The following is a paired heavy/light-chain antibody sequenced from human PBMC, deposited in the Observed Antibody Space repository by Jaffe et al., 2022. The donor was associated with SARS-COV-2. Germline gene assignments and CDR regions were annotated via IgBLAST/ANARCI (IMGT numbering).Heavy chain of an antibody. CDR3: ARGQLLYGGIFDY. J-gene: IGHJ4*02. Sequence: QLQLQESGPGLVKPSETLSLTCTVSGGSISNTTYYWGWIRQPPGKGLEWIGSIYYSGSTYYNPSLNSRVTISVDTSKNQFSLRLSSVTAADTAVYFCARGQLLYGGIFDYWGQGTLVTVSS. V-gene: IGHV4-39*01. D-gene: IGHD2-2*02. CDR1: GGSISNTTYY. CDR2: IYYSGST.
Light chain of an antibody. J-gene: IGKJ2*01. Sequence: DIQMTQSPSSLSASVGDRVSITCRASQSISSWLAWNQQKPGKAPKLLIYKASSLESGVPSRFSGSGSGTEFTLTISSLQPDDFATYYCQQYNSYPYTFGQGTKLEI. CDR3: QQYNSYPYT. CDR2: KAS. CDR1: QSISSW. V-gene: IGKV1-5*03.